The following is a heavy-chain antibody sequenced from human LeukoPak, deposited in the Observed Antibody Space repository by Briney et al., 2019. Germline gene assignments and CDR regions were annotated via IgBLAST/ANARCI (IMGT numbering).Heavy chain of an antibody. CDR2: IYYSGST. CDR1: GGSISSYY. Sequence: SSETLSLTCTVSGGSISSYYWSWIRQPPGKGLERIGFIYYSGSTNYNPSLKSRVTISVDTSKNQFSLKLSSVTAADTAVYYCARYGLAGYYFDYWGQGTLVTVSS. CDR3: ARYGLAGYYFDY. J-gene: IGHJ4*02. V-gene: IGHV4-59*01. D-gene: IGHD3-16*01.